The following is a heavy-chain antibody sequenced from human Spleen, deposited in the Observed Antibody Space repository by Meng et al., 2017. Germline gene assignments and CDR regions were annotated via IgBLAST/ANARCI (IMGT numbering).Heavy chain of an antibody. CDR3: AKVRSSGWYYFDY. J-gene: IGHJ4*02. D-gene: IGHD6-19*01. V-gene: IGHV3-9*01. Sequence: SLRLSCAASGLTFDDYAMHWVRQAPGKGLEWVSGISWNSGSIGYADSVKGRFTISRDNAKNSLYLQMNSLRAEDTALYYCAKVRSSGWYYFDYWGQGTLVTVSS. CDR2: ISWNSGSI. CDR1: GLTFDDYA.